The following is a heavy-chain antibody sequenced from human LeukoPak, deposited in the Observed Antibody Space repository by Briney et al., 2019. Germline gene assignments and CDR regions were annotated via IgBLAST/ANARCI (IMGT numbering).Heavy chain of an antibody. CDR3: AKGRLDPNLVLHY. Sequence: GGSLRLSCAASGFTFSTYAMSWVRQAPGKGLEWVSAIRGDDYTYYADSVKGRFTISRDNPKNTLSLQMDSLRTEDTALYYCAKGRLDPNLVLHYWGQGTLVTVSS. D-gene: IGHD4/OR15-4a*01. CDR1: GFTFSTYA. J-gene: IGHJ4*02. CDR2: IRGDDYT. V-gene: IGHV3-23*01.